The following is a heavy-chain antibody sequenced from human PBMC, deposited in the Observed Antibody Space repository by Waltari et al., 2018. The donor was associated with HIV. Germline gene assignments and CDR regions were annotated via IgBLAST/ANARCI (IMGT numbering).Heavy chain of an antibody. V-gene: IGHV3-30*03. CDR3: AGGMATTSEAH. CDR1: GFTLSSYG. CDR2: ISDDGNYK. J-gene: IGHJ4*02. D-gene: IGHD3-16*01. Sequence: QVHLVESGGGVVQSGRSLRLSCAASGFTLSSYGMHWVRQAPGKGREWVAVISDDGNYKIYADSVKGRFTISRDDSKNTLYLQMDSLRAEDTAVYYCAGGMATTSEAHWGQGTLVTVSS.